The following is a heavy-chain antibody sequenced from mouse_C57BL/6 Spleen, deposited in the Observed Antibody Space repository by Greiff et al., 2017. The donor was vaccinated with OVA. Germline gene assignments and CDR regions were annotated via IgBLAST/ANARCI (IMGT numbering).Heavy chain of an antibody. Sequence: VKLMESGADLAKPGASVKLSCKASGYTFTSYWMHWVKQRPGQGLEWIGYINPSSGYTKYNQKFKDKATLTAVKPSSTAYMQLSSLTDEDSAVYYCARGDDGYYLVAYWGQGTLVTVSA. D-gene: IGHD2-3*01. CDR2: INPSSGYT. CDR3: ARGDDGYYLVAY. CDR1: GYTFTSYW. V-gene: IGHV1-7*01. J-gene: IGHJ3*01.